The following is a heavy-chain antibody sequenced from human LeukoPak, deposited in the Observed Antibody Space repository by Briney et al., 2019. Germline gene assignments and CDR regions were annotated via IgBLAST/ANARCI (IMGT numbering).Heavy chain of an antibody. Sequence: GGSLRLSCAASGFGFSNFWMSWVRQAPGKGPEWVANIKEDGSPKNYVDSVEGRFTVSRDNAKNSLYLQMNSLRAEDTAVYYCARGLRCSSTSCYAGIPSNYYMDVWGKGTTVTVSS. CDR2: IKEDGSPK. CDR1: GFGFSNFW. J-gene: IGHJ6*03. D-gene: IGHD2-2*01. V-gene: IGHV3-7*01. CDR3: ARGLRCSSTSCYAGIPSNYYMDV.